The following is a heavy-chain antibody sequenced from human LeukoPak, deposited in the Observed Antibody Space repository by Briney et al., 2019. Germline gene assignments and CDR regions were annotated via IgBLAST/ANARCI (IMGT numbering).Heavy chain of an antibody. D-gene: IGHD6-13*01. CDR2: IIPIFGTA. Sequence: SVKVSCTASGGTFSSYAISWVRQAPGQGLEWMGGIIPIFGTANYAQKFQGRVTITADESTSTAYMELSSLRSEDTAVYYCATGLIAAAGYYYYYYMDVWGKGTTVTVSS. CDR1: GGTFSSYA. J-gene: IGHJ6*03. V-gene: IGHV1-69*13. CDR3: ATGLIAAAGYYYYYYMDV.